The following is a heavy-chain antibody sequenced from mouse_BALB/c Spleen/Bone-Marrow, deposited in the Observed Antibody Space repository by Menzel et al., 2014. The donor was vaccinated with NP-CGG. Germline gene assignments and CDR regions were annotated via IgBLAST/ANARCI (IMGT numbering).Heavy chain of an antibody. CDR2: FDPFNGGT. Sequence: VQLQQSGPELMKPGASVKISCKASGYLFTSYYMHWVKQSHGESLEWIGYFDPFNGGTSYNQKFKGKATLTVDKSSSAAYMHLSAVSYQDSAVYFSVKAYKRVPYMIKTRGEGNPHSVSS. CDR3: VKAYKRVPYMIKT. CDR1: GYLFTSYY. V-gene: IGHV1-28*01. J-gene: IGHJ4*01. D-gene: IGHD2-3*01.